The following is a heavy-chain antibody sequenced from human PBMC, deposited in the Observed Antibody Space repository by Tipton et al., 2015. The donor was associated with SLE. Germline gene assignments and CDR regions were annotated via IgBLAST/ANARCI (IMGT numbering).Heavy chain of an antibody. CDR1: GFTVSSNY. Sequence: SLRLSCAASGFTVSSNYMSWVRQAPGKGLEWGSVIYSGGSTYYADSVKGRFTISRDNSKKTLYLQMNSLRAEDTAVYYCAKELGGSRGYFDYWGQGTLVTVSS. V-gene: IGHV3-53*05. J-gene: IGHJ4*02. CDR2: IYSGGST. D-gene: IGHD3-16*01. CDR3: AKELGGSRGYFDY.